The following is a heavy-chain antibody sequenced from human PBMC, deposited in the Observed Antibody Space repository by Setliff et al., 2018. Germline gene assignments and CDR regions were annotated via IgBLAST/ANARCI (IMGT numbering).Heavy chain of an antibody. J-gene: IGHJ4*02. D-gene: IGHD3-3*01. CDR2: ISSSSSYI. CDR3: ARSLGNYDFWSGYYID. V-gene: IGHV3-21*01. Sequence: GGSLRLSCAASGFTFSSYSMNWVRQAPGKGLEWVSSISSSSSYIYYADSVKGRFTISRDNAKNSLYLQMNSLRAEDTAVYYCARSLGNYDFWSGYYIDWGQGTLVTVPQ. CDR1: GFTFSSYS.